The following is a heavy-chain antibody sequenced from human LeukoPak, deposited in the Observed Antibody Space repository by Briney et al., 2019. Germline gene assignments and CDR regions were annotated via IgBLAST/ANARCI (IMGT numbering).Heavy chain of an antibody. CDR2: INPSGGST. J-gene: IGHJ5*02. Sequence: ASVKVSCTASGYTFTSYYMHWVRQAPGQGLEWMGIINPSGGSTSYAQKLQCRVTMTRDMSTSTVYMELSSLRSEDTAVYYCARELYSSGWYDGGYWFDPWGQGTLVTVSS. D-gene: IGHD6-19*01. V-gene: IGHV1-46*01. CDR3: ARELYSSGWYDGGYWFDP. CDR1: GYTFTSYY.